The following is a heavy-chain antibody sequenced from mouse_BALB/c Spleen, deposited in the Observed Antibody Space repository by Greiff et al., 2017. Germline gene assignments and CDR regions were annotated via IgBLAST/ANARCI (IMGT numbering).Heavy chain of an antibody. V-gene: IGHV1-9*01. CDR1: GYTFSSYW. Sequence: QVQLQQSGAELMKPGASVKISCKATGYTFSSYWIEWVKQRPGHGLEWIGEILPGSGSTNYNEKFKGKATFTADTSSNTAYMQLSSLTSEDSAVYYCARYGYDDYYAMDYWGQGTSVTVSS. CDR3: ARYGYDDYYAMDY. J-gene: IGHJ4*01. D-gene: IGHD2-2*01. CDR2: ILPGSGST.